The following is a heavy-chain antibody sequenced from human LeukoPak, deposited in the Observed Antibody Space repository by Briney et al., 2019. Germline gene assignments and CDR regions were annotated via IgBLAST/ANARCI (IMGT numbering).Heavy chain of an antibody. Sequence: PGGSLRLSCAASGFIVSTNYMSWVRQAPGKGLEWVANIKQDGSEKYYVDSVKGRFTISRDNAKNSLFLQMNSLRAEDTAVYYCARVLGGSGSYSYFDYWGQGTLVTVSS. CDR1: GFIVSTNY. J-gene: IGHJ4*02. CDR2: IKQDGSEK. V-gene: IGHV3-7*01. CDR3: ARVLGGSGSYSYFDY. D-gene: IGHD3-10*01.